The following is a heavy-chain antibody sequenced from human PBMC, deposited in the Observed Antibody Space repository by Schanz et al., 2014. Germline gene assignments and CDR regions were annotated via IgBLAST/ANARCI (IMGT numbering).Heavy chain of an antibody. D-gene: IGHD2-2*01. Sequence: QVQLVESGGGVVQPGRSLRLSCSASGFTFSDYYMTWIRQAPGKGLEWVSDISDSGDSTHYADSVKGRFTISRDNAKNSLFLQMNSLSAEDTAVYYCAKVAPAATYLDSWGLGTLVAVSS. V-gene: IGHV3-11*01. CDR2: ISDSGDST. CDR3: AKVAPAATYLDS. CDR1: GFTFSDYY. J-gene: IGHJ5*01.